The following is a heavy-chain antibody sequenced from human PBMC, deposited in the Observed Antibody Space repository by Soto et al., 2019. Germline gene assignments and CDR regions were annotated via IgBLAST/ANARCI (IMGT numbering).Heavy chain of an antibody. J-gene: IGHJ6*02. V-gene: IGHV3-30-3*01. CDR1: GFTFSSYA. CDR3: AREEHSSGWNRYYYYGMDV. D-gene: IGHD6-19*01. Sequence: ESGGGVVQPGRSLRLSCAASGFTFSSYAMHWVRQAPGKGLEWVAVISYDGSNKYYADSVKGRFTISRDNSKNTLYLQMNSLRAEDTAVYYCAREEHSSGWNRYYYYGMDVWGQGTTVTVSS. CDR2: ISYDGSNK.